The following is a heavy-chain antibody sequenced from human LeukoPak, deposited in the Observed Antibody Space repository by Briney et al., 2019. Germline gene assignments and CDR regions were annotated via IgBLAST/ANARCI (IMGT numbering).Heavy chain of an antibody. CDR3: AREVYYGSGSNFDY. V-gene: IGHV3-21*01. J-gene: IGHJ4*02. Sequence: GGSLRLSCAASGFTFSSYSMNWVRQAPGKGLEWVSSISSSSSYIYYADSVKGRFTISRDNAKNSLYLQMNSLTAEDTAVDYCAREVYYGSGSNFDYWGQGTLVTVSS. CDR1: GFTFSSYS. D-gene: IGHD3-10*01. CDR2: ISSSSSYI.